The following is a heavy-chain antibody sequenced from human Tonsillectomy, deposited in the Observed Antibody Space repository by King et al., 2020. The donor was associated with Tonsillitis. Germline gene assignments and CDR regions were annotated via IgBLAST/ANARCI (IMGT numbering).Heavy chain of an antibody. Sequence: QLVQSGAEVKKPGSSVKVSCKASGGTFSSYAISWVRQAPGQGLEWMGGIIPIFGTANYAQKFQGRVTITADESTSTAYMELSSLRSEDTAVYYCACHHCSSTSCYPGPGGPWFDPWGQGTLVTVSS. CDR2: IIPIFGTA. D-gene: IGHD2-2*01. CDR3: ACHHCSSTSCYPGPGGPWFDP. V-gene: IGHV1-69*12. J-gene: IGHJ5*02. CDR1: GGTFSSYA.